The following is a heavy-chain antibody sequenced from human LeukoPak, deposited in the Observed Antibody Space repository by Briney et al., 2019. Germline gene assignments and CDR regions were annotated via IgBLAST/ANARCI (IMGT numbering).Heavy chain of an antibody. CDR1: GFTFSSYS. V-gene: IGHV3-48*01. J-gene: IGHJ4*02. CDR3: ASGSYSRPFDY. Sequence: PGGSLRLSCAASGFTFSSYSMNWVRQAPGKGLEWVSYISSSSSTIYYADSVKGRFTISRDNAKNSLYLQMNSLRAEDTAVYYCASGSYSRPFDYWGQGTLVTVSS. D-gene: IGHD1-26*01. CDR2: ISSSSSTI.